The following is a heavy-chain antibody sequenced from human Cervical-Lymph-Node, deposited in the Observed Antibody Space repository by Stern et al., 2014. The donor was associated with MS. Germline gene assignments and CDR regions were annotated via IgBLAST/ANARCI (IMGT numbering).Heavy chain of an antibody. CDR2: IWDEGSNK. CDR1: GFTFSSYG. CDR3: ARDCKLRYYYYGMDV. Sequence: EQLEESGGGVVQPGRSLRLSCAASGFTFSSYGRHWVRQAPGKGLEWVAVIWDEGSNKYYADSVKGRFTISRDNSKNTLYLQMNSLRAEDTAVYYCARDCKLRYYYYGMDVWGQGTTVTVSS. V-gene: IGHV3-33*01. D-gene: IGHD1-26*01. J-gene: IGHJ6*02.